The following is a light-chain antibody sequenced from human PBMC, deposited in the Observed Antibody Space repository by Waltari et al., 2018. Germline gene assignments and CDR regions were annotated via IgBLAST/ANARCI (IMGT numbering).Light chain of an antibody. V-gene: IGLV4-69*01. CDR2: VNSDGTH. Sequence: QLVLTQSPSASASLGASVKLTCTLSSGHSTYTIAWHQQQPEKGPRYLMRVNSDGTHSKGDGIPDRFSGSTSGGERHLTIASLESEDEADYYCRTWGTGTVVFGGGTKLTVL. CDR3: RTWGTGTVV. J-gene: IGLJ2*01. CDR1: SGHSTYT.